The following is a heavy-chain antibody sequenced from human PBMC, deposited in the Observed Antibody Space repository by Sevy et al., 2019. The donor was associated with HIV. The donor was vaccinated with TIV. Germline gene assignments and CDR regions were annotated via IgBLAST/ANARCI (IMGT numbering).Heavy chain of an antibody. V-gene: IGHV4-59*11. D-gene: IGHD3-3*01. CDR3: ARLFGCLEWPWAWFDP. CDR1: GGSISSHY. J-gene: IGHJ5*02. Sequence: SETLSLTCTVSGGSISSHYWSWIRQTPGKGLEWIGYIYHDGSTNYNPSLKSRVTISADTSKNQFSLKVSSVTAADTAVYYCARLFGCLEWPWAWFDPWGQGTLVTVSS. CDR2: IYHDGST.